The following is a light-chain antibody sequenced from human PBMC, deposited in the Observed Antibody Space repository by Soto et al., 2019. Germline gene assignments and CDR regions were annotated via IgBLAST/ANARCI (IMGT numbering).Light chain of an antibody. V-gene: IGKV2-28*01. CDR3: LQVLQTPYT. Sequence: DVVVTQSPLSLPVTPGEPASISCRSSQSLLHTDGYNYLDWYLQKPGQSPQLLIYLGSSRASGVPDRFSGSGSGTDFTLKISRVEAEDVGVYYCLQVLQTPYTFGQGTKLEIK. CDR1: QSLLHTDGYNY. CDR2: LGS. J-gene: IGKJ2*01.